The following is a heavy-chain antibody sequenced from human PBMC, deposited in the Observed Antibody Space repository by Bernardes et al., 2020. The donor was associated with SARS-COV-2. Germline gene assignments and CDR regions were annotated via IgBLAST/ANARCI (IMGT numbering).Heavy chain of an antibody. D-gene: IGHD6-19*01. V-gene: IGHV4-34*01. CDR2: INHSGST. CDR1: GGSFSGYY. J-gene: IGHJ4*02. Sequence: SETLSLTCAVYGGSFSGYYWSWIRQPPGKGLEWIGEINHSGSTNYNPSLKSRVTISVDTSKNQFSLKLSSVTAADTAVYYCARAALSPGSGLYWGQGTLVTVSS. CDR3: ARAALSPGSGLY.